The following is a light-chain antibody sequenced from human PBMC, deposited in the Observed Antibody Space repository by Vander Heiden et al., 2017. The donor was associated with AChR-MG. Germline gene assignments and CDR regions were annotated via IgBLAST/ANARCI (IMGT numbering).Light chain of an antibody. CDR2: KAS. Sequence: DINMTQSPSTLSASVGDRVTITCRASQSVSSWLTWYQQKPGKAPKILIDKASSLETGVPSRFSGSGSGTEFTLTISSLQPEDFGTYYCQQDSSFPVTFGQGTRLDIK. J-gene: IGKJ5*01. CDR3: QQDSSFPVT. CDR1: QSVSSW. V-gene: IGKV1-5*03.